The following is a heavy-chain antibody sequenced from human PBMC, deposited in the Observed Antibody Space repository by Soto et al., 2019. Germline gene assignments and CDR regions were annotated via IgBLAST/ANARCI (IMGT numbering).Heavy chain of an antibody. J-gene: IGHJ4*02. D-gene: IGHD3-9*01. Sequence: GGSLRLSCAASGFTFSSYGMHWVRQAPGKGLEWVAVISYDGSNKYYADSVKGRFTISRDNSKNTLYLQMNSLRAEDAAVYYCAKTSGRGLRYFDWLLYYWGQGTLVTVS. V-gene: IGHV3-30*18. CDR1: GFTFSSYG. CDR2: ISYDGSNK. CDR3: AKTSGRGLRYFDWLLYY.